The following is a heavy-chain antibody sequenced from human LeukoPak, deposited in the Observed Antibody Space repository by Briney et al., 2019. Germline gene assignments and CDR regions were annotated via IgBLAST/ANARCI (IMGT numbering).Heavy chain of an antibody. D-gene: IGHD3-10*01. V-gene: IGHV4-59*08. CDR1: GGSISSYY. J-gene: IGHJ6*02. Sequence: SETLSLTCTVSGGSISSYYWSWLRQPPGKGLEWIGYIYYSGSTNYNPSLKSRVTISVDTSKNQFSLKLSSVTAADTAVYYCARHAKRLLWFGELFYGMDVWGQGTTVTVSS. CDR2: IYYSGST. CDR3: ARHAKRLLWFGELFYGMDV.